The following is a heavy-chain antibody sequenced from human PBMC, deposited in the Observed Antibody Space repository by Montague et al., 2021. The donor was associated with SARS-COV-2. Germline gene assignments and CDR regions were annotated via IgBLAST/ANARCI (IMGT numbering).Heavy chain of an antibody. Sequence: SLRLSCAASGFTFSSYDMHLVRQATGKGLEWVSAIGTAGDTYYPGSVKGRFTISRENAKNSLYLQMNSLRAGDTAVYYCARGHHYYDSSGYLGAGYYYYYMDVWGKGTTVTVSS. CDR2: IGTAGDT. D-gene: IGHD3-22*01. J-gene: IGHJ6*03. CDR3: ARGHHYYDSSGYLGAGYYYYYMDV. V-gene: IGHV3-13*01. CDR1: GFTFSSYD.